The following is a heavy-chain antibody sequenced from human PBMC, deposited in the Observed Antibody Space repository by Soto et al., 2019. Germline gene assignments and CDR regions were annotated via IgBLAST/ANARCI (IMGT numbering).Heavy chain of an antibody. D-gene: IGHD2-21*02. CDR2: VNPNTGDT. Sequence: ASVKVSCKASGYTFTAYYIHWVRQAPGQGLEWMGWVNPNTGDTKYAPKFQGTVTMTGDTSISTAYMELKRLRSDDTAVYYCARQLAYCAGDCYTEPIDYWGQGTLVTVSS. CDR3: ARQLAYCAGDCYTEPIDY. V-gene: IGHV1-2*02. J-gene: IGHJ4*02. CDR1: GYTFTAYY.